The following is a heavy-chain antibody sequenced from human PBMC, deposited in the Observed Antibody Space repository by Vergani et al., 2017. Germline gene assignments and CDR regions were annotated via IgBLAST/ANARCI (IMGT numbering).Heavy chain of an antibody. CDR1: GYSFTSYW. Sequence: EVQLVQSGEEVKKPGESLKISCKGSGYSFTSYWIGWVRQMPEKGLEWMGFIYPDDSDTRYSPSFQGQFTISADKSISTAYLQWSSLKASDTAIYYCARQFRWSGSSHYGMDVWGQGTTVTVSS. J-gene: IGHJ6*02. CDR2: IYPDDSDT. V-gene: IGHV5-51*01. CDR3: ARQFRWSGSSHYGMDV. D-gene: IGHD1-26*01.